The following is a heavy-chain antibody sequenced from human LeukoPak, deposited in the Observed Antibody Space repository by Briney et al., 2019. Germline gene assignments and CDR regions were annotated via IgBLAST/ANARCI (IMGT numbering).Heavy chain of an antibody. Sequence: ASVKVSCKASGGSFSRYAISWVRQAPGQGLEWMGGIIPIFGTATYAQKFQARVTITADESTRTAYMELRTLRSEDTAIYYCARGSGETGGYYYVYWGRGTPVTVSS. CDR1: GGSFSRYA. D-gene: IGHD3-22*01. V-gene: IGHV1-69*13. J-gene: IGHJ4*02. CDR3: ARGSGETGGYYYVY. CDR2: IIPIFGTA.